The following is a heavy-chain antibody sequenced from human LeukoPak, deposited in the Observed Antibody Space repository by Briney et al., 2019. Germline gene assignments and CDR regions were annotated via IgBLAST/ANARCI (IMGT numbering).Heavy chain of an antibody. J-gene: IGHJ4*02. CDR2: IYYSGST. Sequence: PSETLSLTCTVSGGSISSYYWNWIRQPPGKGLEWIGYIYYSGSTNYNPSLKSRVTISVDTSKNQFSLKLSSVTAADTAVYYCARTVAGGGLFNWGQGTLVTVSS. D-gene: IGHD6-19*01. CDR1: GGSISSYY. CDR3: ARTVAGGGLFN. V-gene: IGHV4-59*01.